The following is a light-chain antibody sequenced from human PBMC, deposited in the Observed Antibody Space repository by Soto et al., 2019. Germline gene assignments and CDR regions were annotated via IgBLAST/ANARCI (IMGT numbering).Light chain of an antibody. CDR3: QQYVTSPYI. Sequence: DIVLTQSPGTLSLSPGERATLSCRASQSISSSYLAWYQQKPGQAPRLLIHGVSTRATGIPDRFSGSGSGTEFTLTISRLEPEDFAVYYCQQYVTSPYIFGQGTKLEIK. CDR1: QSISSSY. CDR2: GVS. V-gene: IGKV3-20*01. J-gene: IGKJ2*01.